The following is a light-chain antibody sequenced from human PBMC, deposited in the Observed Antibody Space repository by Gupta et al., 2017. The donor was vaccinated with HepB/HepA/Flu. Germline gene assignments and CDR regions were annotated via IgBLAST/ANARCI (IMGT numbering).Light chain of an antibody. CDR1: QSLLYSANDKNY. V-gene: IGKV4-1*01. CDR2: WAS. J-gene: IGKJ1*01. Sequence: DIVMTQSPDSLAVSLGERATINCKSSQSLLYSANDKNYLAWYQQRPGQPPKLLISWASTRESGVPDRFSGSGSGTDFTLTISSLQAEDVAVYYCQEFYTYSPTFVQGTKVEVK. CDR3: QEFYTYSPT.